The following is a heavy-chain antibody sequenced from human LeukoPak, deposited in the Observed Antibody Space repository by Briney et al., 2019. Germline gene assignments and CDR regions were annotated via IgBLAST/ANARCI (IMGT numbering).Heavy chain of an antibody. CDR3: AKGLQRVVAATAFWFDP. CDR2: IYFDGST. Sequence: ETLSLTCTVSGSSISSYYWSWTRQPPGKGLEWIGYIYFDGSTNYNPSLKSRVTISVDTSKNQFSLKLSSVTAADTAVYYCAKGLQRVVAATAFWFDPWGQGTLVTVSS. D-gene: IGHD2-15*01. J-gene: IGHJ5*02. CDR1: GSSISSYY. V-gene: IGHV4-59*01.